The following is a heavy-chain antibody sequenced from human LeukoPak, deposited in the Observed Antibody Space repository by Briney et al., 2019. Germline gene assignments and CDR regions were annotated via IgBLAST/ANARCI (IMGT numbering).Heavy chain of an antibody. J-gene: IGHJ4*02. CDR2: ISAYNGNT. CDR1: GYTFTDFY. Sequence: ASVKVSCKASGYTFTDFYIHWVRQAPGQGLEWMGWISAYNGNTNYAQKLQGRVTMTTDTSTSTAYMELRSLRSDDTAVYYCARGVSGIGDYWGQGTLVTVSS. V-gene: IGHV1-18*04. CDR3: ARGVSGIGDY. D-gene: IGHD6-13*01.